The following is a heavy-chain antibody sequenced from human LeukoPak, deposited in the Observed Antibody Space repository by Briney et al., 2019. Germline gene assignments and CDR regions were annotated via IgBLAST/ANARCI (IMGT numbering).Heavy chain of an antibody. CDR2: INHSGST. J-gene: IGHJ1*01. Sequence: SETLSLTCAVYGGSFGGYYWSWIRQPPGKGLEWIGEINHSGSTNYNPSLKSRVTISVDTSKNQFSLKLSSVTAADTAVYYCARGSARPRGPNSAEYFQHWGQGTLVTVSS. D-gene: IGHD6-6*01. CDR1: GGSFGGYY. V-gene: IGHV4-34*01. CDR3: ARGSARPRGPNSAEYFQH.